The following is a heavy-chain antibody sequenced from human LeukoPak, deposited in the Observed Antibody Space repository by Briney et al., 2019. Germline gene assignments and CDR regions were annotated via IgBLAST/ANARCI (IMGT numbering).Heavy chain of an antibody. Sequence: SETLSLTCTVSGGSISSYYWSWIRQPPGKGLEWIGYIYYSGSTYYNPSLKSRVTISVDTSKNQFSLKLNSVTATDTAVYYCARESGGSTIDYWGQGTLVTVSS. CDR1: GGSISSYY. CDR3: ARESGGSTIDY. J-gene: IGHJ4*02. D-gene: IGHD2-8*02. V-gene: IGHV4-59*04. CDR2: IYYSGST.